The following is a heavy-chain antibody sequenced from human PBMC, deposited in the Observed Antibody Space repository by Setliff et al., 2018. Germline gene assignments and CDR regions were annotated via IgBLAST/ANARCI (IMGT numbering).Heavy chain of an antibody. J-gene: IGHJ4*02. CDR2: IDYSGSNY. CDR1: GDSISSSNYY. CDR3: ARGYYNFLSGYYTPYYFDY. D-gene: IGHD3-3*01. Sequence: SETLSLTCTVSGDSISSSNYYWAWIRQSPGQGLEWIGNIDYSGSNYYYNPSLKSRVTISVDTSKNQFSLKLSSVTAADTAVYYCARGYYNFLSGYYTPYYFDYWGQGTLVTVSS. V-gene: IGHV4-39*01.